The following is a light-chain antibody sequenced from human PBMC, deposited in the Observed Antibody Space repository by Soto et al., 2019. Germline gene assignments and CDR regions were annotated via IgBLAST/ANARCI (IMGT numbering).Light chain of an antibody. CDR3: QQYGSSPQT. CDR1: QSVSSN. J-gene: IGKJ1*01. V-gene: IGKV3-20*01. Sequence: IVLTQSPGTLSLSPWERATLSCRASQSVSSNLAWYQQKPGQAPRLLIYGASTRATGIPARFSGSGSGTDFTLTISRLEPEDFAVYYCQQYGSSPQTFGQGTKVDIK. CDR2: GAS.